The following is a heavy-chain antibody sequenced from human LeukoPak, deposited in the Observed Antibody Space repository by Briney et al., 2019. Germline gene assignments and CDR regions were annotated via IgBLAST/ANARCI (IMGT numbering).Heavy chain of an antibody. CDR2: INSDGSST. CDR1: GFTFNSYW. D-gene: IGHD3-10*01. J-gene: IGHJ4*02. V-gene: IGHV3-74*01. Sequence: SGGSLRLSCAASGFTFNSYWMRWVRQAPGKGLVWVSRINSDGSSTSYADSVKGRFTISRDNAKNTLYLQMNSLRAEDTAVYYCASEFTSWFGELPVDYWGQGTLVTVSS. CDR3: ASEFTSWFGELPVDY.